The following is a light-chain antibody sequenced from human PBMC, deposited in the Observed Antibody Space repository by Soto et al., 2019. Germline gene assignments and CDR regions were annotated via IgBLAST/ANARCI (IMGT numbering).Light chain of an antibody. CDR1: SSDVGGYKL. CDR2: EDT. J-gene: IGLJ3*02. CDR3: RSYADTFWV. Sequence: QSALTQPASVSGSPGQSITISCTGTSSDVGGYKLVSWYQQYPGKAPKLIIYEDTKRPSGVSNRFSGSKSGNTASLTISGLQAEDEADYHCRSYADTFWVFGGGTKLPVL. V-gene: IGLV2-23*01.